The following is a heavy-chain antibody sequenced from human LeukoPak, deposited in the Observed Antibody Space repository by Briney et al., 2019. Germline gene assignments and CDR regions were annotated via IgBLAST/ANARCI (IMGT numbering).Heavy chain of an antibody. D-gene: IGHD2-15*01. V-gene: IGHV1-18*01. Sequence: ASVKVSFKASGYTFTSYGISWVRQAPGQGLEWMGWISAYNGNTNYAQKLQGRVTMTTDTSTSTAYMELRSLRSDDTAVYYCARVPKIVVVVAARFDYWGQGTLVTVSS. CDR2: ISAYNGNT. CDR1: GYTFTSYG. J-gene: IGHJ4*02. CDR3: ARVPKIVVVVAARFDY.